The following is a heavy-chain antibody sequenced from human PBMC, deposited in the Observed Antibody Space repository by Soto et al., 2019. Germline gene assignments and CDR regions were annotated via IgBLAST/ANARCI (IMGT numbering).Heavy chain of an antibody. CDR1: GFTFSSYA. CDR2: ISGSGGST. J-gene: IGHJ5*02. V-gene: IGHV3-23*01. CDR3: AKDPDPTAPGNWFDP. Sequence: GGSLRLCCGASGFTFSSYAMSWVRQAPGKGLEWVSAISGSGGSTYYADSVKGRFTISRDNSKNTLYLQMNSLRAEDTAVYYCAKDPDPTAPGNWFDPWGQGTLVTVSS.